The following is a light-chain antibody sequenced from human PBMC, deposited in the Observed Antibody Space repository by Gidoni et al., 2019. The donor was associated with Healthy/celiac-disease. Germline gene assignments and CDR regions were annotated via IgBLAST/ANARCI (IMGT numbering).Light chain of an antibody. CDR2: DAS. J-gene: IGKJ2*01. V-gene: IGKV1-33*01. CDR1: QDISNY. Sequence: DIQMTQSPSSLSASVGDRVTITCQASQDISNYLNWYQQKPGKAPKLLIYDASKLETGGPSRFSGSGSGTEFTFTISSLQPEDIATYDCQQYDNLPRTFGQGTKLEIK. CDR3: QQYDNLPRT.